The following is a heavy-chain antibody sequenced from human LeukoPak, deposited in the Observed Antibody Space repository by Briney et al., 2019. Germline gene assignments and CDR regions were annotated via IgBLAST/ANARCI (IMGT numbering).Heavy chain of an antibody. D-gene: IGHD6-19*01. CDR1: GFTFSSYA. J-gene: IGHJ4*02. V-gene: IGHV3-30*04. CDR2: ISYDGSNK. Sequence: GGSLRLSCAASGFTFSSYAMHWVRQAPGKGLEWVAVISYDGSNKYYADSVKGRFTISRDNSKNTLYLQMNSLRAEDTAVYYCAKDHTAYSSGWYVVYWGQGTLVTVSS. CDR3: AKDHTAYSSGWYVVY.